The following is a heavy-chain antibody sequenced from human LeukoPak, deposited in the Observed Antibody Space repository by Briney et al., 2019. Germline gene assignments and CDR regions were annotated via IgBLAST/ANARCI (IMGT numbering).Heavy chain of an antibody. CDR3: ARDQYEYSSSSFGHY. Sequence: GGSLRLSCTTSGFTFTNYSMNWVRQAPGKGLEWVSSISSSSSYIYYADSVKGRFTISRDNAKNSLYLQMNSLRAEDTAVYYCARDQYEYSSSSFGHYWGQGTLVTVSS. J-gene: IGHJ4*02. D-gene: IGHD6-6*01. CDR1: GFTFTNYS. V-gene: IGHV3-21*01. CDR2: ISSSSSYI.